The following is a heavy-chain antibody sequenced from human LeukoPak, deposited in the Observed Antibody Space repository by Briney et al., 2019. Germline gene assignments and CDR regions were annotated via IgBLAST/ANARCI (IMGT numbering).Heavy chain of an antibody. J-gene: IGHJ4*02. V-gene: IGHV3-64D*06. CDR2: ISSNGGST. D-gene: IGHD5/OR15-5a*01. CDR1: GFTFTSYA. CDR3: VKGQALSKYYFDY. Sequence: GGSLRLSCSASGFTFTSYAMHWVRQAPGKGLECVSTISSNGGSTYSADSVKGRFTISRDNSKNTLYLQMSSLRPEDTAVYYCVKGQALSKYYFDYWGQGTLVTVS.